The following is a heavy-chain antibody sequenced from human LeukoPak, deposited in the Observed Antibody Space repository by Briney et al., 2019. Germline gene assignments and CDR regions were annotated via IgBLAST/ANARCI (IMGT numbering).Heavy chain of an antibody. CDR3: ARKYYDFWSGYYPFDY. CDR1: GYTFTSYG. J-gene: IGHJ4*02. CDR2: ISSYNGNT. Sequence: GASVRVSCKASGYTFTSYGISWLRQAPSQGLEWMGWISSYNGNTNYAQKLQGRVTMSTDTSTRPPYLEQRSLRSEDTAVYYCARKYYDFWSGYYPFDYWGEGTLVTVSS. V-gene: IGHV1-18*01. D-gene: IGHD3-3*01.